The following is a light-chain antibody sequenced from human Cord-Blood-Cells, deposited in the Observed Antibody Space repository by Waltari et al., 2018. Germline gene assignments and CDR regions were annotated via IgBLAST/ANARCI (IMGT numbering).Light chain of an antibody. V-gene: IGLV1-36*01. Sequence: QSVLTQSPSVSEAPRQRVTISCSGRSSNIGTNAVNWYQQLPGKAPKLLIYYDDLLPSGVSDRFAGSKSGTSASLAISGLQSEDEADYYCAAWDDSLNGVVFGGGTKLTVL. CDR1: SSNIGTNA. J-gene: IGLJ2*01. CDR3: AAWDDSLNGVV. CDR2: YDD.